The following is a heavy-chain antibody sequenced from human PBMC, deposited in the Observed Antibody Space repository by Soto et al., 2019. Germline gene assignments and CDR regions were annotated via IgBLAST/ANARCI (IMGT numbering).Heavy chain of an antibody. CDR2: ISDSGTTI. J-gene: IGHJ4*02. CDR3: VRFGGAAAGPGDY. D-gene: IGHD6-13*01. Sequence: EVQLVESGGGLVQPGGSLRLSCVASEFTFSSFEMNWVRQAPGKGLEWVSHISDSGTTIYYTDSVKGRFTISRDNAKKSLYLQMNSLRVEDTGVYYCVRFGGAAAGPGDYWGQGTLVTVSS. CDR1: EFTFSSFE. V-gene: IGHV3-48*03.